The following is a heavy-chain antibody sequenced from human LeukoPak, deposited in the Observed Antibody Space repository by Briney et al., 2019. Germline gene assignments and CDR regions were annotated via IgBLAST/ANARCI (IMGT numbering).Heavy chain of an antibody. J-gene: IGHJ5*02. CDR2: INPNSGGT. CDR1: GYTFTGYY. D-gene: IGHD3-3*01. CDR3: AREALRNHWFDP. V-gene: IGHV1-2*02. Sequence: ASVKVSCKASGYTFTGYYMHWVRRAPGQGLEWMGWINPNSGGTNYAQKFQGRVTMTRDTSISTAYMELSRLGPDDTAVYYCAREALRNHWFDPWGQGTLVTVSS.